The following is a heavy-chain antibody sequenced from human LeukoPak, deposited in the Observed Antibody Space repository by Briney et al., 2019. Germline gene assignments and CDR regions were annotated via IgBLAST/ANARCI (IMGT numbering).Heavy chain of an antibody. D-gene: IGHD3-22*01. V-gene: IGHV4-30-2*05. CDR2: IYHSGST. Sequence: SQTLSLTCTVSGGSISSGGYYWSWIRQPPGKGLEWIGYIYHSGSTYYNPSLKSRVTISVDTSKNQFSLKLSSVTAADTAVYYCARVERARWLLTAGAFDIWGQGTMVTVSS. CDR3: ARVERARWLLTAGAFDI. J-gene: IGHJ3*02. CDR1: GGSISSGGYY.